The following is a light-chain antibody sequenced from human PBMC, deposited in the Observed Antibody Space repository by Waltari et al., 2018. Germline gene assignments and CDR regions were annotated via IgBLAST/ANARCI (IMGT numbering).Light chain of an antibody. CDR3: CAYAGSSIYV. Sequence: QSALTQPAAVSGSPGQSITISCAGSNSDGGNYNLVSWYQQHPGEAPKLLIFETTKRPSGVSDRFSGSRSGNTASLTISGLQAEDEAEYSCCAYAGSSIYVFGSGTRVTVL. J-gene: IGLJ1*01. V-gene: IGLV2-23*01. CDR2: ETT. CDR1: NSDGGNYNL.